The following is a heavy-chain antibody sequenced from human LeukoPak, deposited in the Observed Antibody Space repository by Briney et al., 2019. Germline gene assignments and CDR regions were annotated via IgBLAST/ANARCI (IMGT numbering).Heavy chain of an antibody. CDR2: ISTSGSAM. D-gene: IGHD1-26*01. CDR3: ASSGSYRFDY. J-gene: IGHJ4*02. Sequence: GGSLRLSCAASGFTFSRYTMNWVRQAPGKGLEWVSQISTSGSAMYYADSVKGRFTISRDNAKDSLYLQMNSLRDEDTAVYYCASSGSYRFDYWGQGTLVTVSS. CDR1: GFTFSRYT. V-gene: IGHV3-48*02.